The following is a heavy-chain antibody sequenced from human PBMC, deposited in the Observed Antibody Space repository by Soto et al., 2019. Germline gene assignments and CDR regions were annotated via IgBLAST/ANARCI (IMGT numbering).Heavy chain of an antibody. J-gene: IGHJ4*02. D-gene: IGHD6-6*01. CDR1: GFTFSSYS. Sequence: PGGSLRLSCAASGFTFSSYSMNWVRQAPGKGLEWVSSISSSSSYIYYADSVKGRFTISRDNAKNSLYLQMNSLRAEDTAVYYCAREQQLVSPQFDYWGQGTLVTVSS. CDR3: AREQQLVSPQFDY. V-gene: IGHV3-21*01. CDR2: ISSSSSYI.